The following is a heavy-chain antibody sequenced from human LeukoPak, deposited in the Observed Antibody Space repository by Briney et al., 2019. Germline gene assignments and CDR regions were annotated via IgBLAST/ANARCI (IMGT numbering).Heavy chain of an antibody. CDR3: ARARNYYDSSDYYYEGDAFDI. V-gene: IGHV4-59*01. J-gene: IGHJ3*02. CDR1: GGSISSYH. CDR2: IYYSGST. Sequence: SETLSLTCTVSGGSISSYHWSWIRRPPGKGLECIGFIYYSGSTNYNPSLKSRVTISVDTSKNQFSLKLSSVTAADTAVYYCARARNYYDSSDYYYEGDAFDIWGQGTMVTVSS. D-gene: IGHD3-22*01.